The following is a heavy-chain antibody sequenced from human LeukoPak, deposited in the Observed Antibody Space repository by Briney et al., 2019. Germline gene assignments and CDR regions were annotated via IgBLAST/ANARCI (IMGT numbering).Heavy chain of an antibody. CDR2: ISSSGSTI. J-gene: IGHJ4*02. Sequence: GGSLRLSCAGSGFTFSDYYMRWIRQAPGKGLEWVSYISSSGSTIYYADSVKGRFTISRDNAKNSLYLQMNSLRAEDTAVYYCASPCLYSSSWYDGSNFFDYWGQGTLVTVSS. D-gene: IGHD6-13*01. CDR3: ASPCLYSSSWYDGSNFFDY. V-gene: IGHV3-11*01. CDR1: GFTFSDYY.